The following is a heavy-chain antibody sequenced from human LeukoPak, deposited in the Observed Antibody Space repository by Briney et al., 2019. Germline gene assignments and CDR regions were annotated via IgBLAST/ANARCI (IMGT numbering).Heavy chain of an antibody. CDR3: ARTRDQLLSYFDY. V-gene: IGHV3-23*01. J-gene: IGHJ4*02. Sequence: GGSLRLSCAASGFTFSSYAMSWVRQAPGKGLEWVSAISGSGGSTYYADSVKGRFTISRDNSKNTLYLQMNSLRAEDTAVYYCARTRDQLLSYFDYWGRGTLVTVSS. CDR1: GFTFSSYA. CDR2: ISGSGGST. D-gene: IGHD2-2*01.